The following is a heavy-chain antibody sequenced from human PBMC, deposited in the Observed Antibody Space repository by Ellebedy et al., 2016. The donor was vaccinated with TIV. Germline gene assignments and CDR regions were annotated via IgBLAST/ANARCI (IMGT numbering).Heavy chain of an antibody. D-gene: IGHD5-18*01. V-gene: IGHV4-34*01. CDR3: PRGMWIQLWFGPDRGGYYCDS. J-gene: IGHJ4*02. CDR1: GESFSDYY. CDR2: INHSGST. Sequence: MPSETLSLTCAVYGESFSDYYWSWIRQPPGKGLEWIGEINHSGSTKYTPSLKSRVTISVDTSKNQFSLKLSSVTAADTAVYYGPRGMWIQLWFGPDRGGYYCDSWGQGTLVTVSS.